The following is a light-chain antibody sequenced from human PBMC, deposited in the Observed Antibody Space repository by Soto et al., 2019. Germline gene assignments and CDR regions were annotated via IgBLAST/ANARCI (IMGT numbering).Light chain of an antibody. CDR1: SSNIGSKT. CDR2: SNN. Sequence: QSVLTQPPSASGTPGQRVTISCSGSSSNIGSKTVNWYQQLPGTAPTLLIYSNNHRPSGVPDRFSGSKSGTSASLAISGFRSEDEDDYYCAAWDDSLNGVVFGGGTKLTVL. V-gene: IGLV1-44*01. CDR3: AAWDDSLNGVV. J-gene: IGLJ2*01.